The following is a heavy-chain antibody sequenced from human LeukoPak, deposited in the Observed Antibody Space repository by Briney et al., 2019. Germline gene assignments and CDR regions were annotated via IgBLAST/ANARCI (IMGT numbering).Heavy chain of an antibody. CDR3: ARHGGFYFDS. V-gene: IGHV4-34*01. Sequence: PSETLCLSCAVSDGSFIGDYRSWIRQSPGMGLEWVGEIYNSGSANYTPSLRSRVTISIDTSKKQLSLKMNSVTATDTAVYYCARHGGFYFDSWGQGTLVTVSS. D-gene: IGHD3-16*01. CDR1: DGSFIGDY. CDR2: IYNSGSA. J-gene: IGHJ4*02.